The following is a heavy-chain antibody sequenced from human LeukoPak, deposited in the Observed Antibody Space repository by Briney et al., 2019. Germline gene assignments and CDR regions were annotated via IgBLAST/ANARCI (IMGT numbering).Heavy chain of an antibody. CDR2: ISYDGSNK. J-gene: IGHJ5*02. Sequence: GGSLRLSCAASGFTFSSYAMHWVRQAPGKGLEWVAVISYDGSNKYYADSVKGRFTISRDNSKNTLYLQMNSLRAEDTAVYYCAKLVVPAAIRVAIDPWGQGTLVTVSS. CDR1: GFTFSSYA. CDR3: AKLVVPAAIRVAIDP. V-gene: IGHV3-30*04. D-gene: IGHD2-2*01.